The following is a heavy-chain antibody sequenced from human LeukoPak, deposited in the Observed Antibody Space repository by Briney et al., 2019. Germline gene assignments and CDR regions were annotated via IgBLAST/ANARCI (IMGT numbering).Heavy chain of an antibody. CDR2: ITWNGGPT. CDR1: GFTFDDYG. Sequence: GGSLRLSCAASGFTFDDYGMSWVSQAPGQGLEWVSGITWNGGPTGYADSVKGRFTISRDNAKKSLYLQMNSLRAEDTALYYCARLTYYYGSGGKYYFDYWGQGTLVTVSS. J-gene: IGHJ4*02. V-gene: IGHV3-20*04. D-gene: IGHD3-10*01. CDR3: ARLTYYYGSGGKYYFDY.